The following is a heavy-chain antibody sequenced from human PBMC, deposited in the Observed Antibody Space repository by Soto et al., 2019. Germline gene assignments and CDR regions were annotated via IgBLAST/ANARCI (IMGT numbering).Heavy chain of an antibody. V-gene: IGHV3-23*01. D-gene: IGHD3-22*01. Sequence: GGSLRLSCAASGFTFSSYAMSWVRQAPGKGLEWVSAISGSGGSTYYADSVKGRFTISRDNSKNTLYLQMNSLRAEDTAVYYCAKDRGYYDSSGSLCFDYWGQGTLVTVSS. CDR2: ISGSGGST. J-gene: IGHJ4*02. CDR3: AKDRGYYDSSGSLCFDY. CDR1: GFTFSSYA.